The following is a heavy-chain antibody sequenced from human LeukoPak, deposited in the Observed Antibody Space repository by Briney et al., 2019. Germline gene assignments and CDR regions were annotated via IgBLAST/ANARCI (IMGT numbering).Heavy chain of an antibody. Sequence: SETLSLTCTVSGGSSSSYYWSWIRQPPGKGLEWIGYIYYSGSTNYNPSLKSRVTISVDTSKNQFSLKLSSVTAADTAVYYCARSGGSSSWYFDYWGQGTLVTVS. CDR1: GGSSSSYY. CDR2: IYYSGST. D-gene: IGHD6-13*01. V-gene: IGHV4-59*01. J-gene: IGHJ4*02. CDR3: ARSGGSSSWYFDY.